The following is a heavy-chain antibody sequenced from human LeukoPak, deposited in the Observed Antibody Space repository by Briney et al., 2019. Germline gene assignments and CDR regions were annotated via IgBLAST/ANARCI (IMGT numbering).Heavy chain of an antibody. D-gene: IGHD2-8*01. CDR1: GYSISSGHY. J-gene: IGHJ4*02. CDR2: IYHSGST. V-gene: IGHV4-38-2*02. Sequence: SETLSLTCTVSGYSISSGHYWGWIRQPPGKGLEWIGSIYHSGSTYYNPSLKSRVTISVDTSKNQFSLKLSSVTAADTAVYYCARVKCTNGVCYFDYWGQGTLVTVSS. CDR3: ARVKCTNGVCYFDY.